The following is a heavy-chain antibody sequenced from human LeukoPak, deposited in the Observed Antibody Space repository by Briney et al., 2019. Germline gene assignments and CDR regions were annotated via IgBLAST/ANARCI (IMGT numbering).Heavy chain of an antibody. CDR3: ARGAVYGSYNPEFDY. CDR1: GYSISSGYY. D-gene: IGHD1-26*01. J-gene: IGHJ4*02. Sequence: SETLSLTCTVSGYSISSGYYWGWIRQPPGKGLEWIGSIYHSGSTYYNPSLKSRVTISVDTSKNQFSLKLSSVTAADTAVYYCARGAVYGSYNPEFDYWGQGTLVTVPS. V-gene: IGHV4-38-2*02. CDR2: IYHSGST.